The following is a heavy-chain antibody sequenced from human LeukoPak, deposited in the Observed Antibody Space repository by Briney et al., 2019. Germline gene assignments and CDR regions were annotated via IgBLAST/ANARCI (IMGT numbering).Heavy chain of an antibody. Sequence: PSETLSLTCAVYGGSFSGYYWSWLRQPPGKGLEWIGEINHSGSTNYNPSLKSRVTISVDTSNNQFSLTLSSVTAADTAVYYCARAFYGPHFDYWGQGTLVTVSS. CDR2: INHSGST. CDR3: ARAFYGPHFDY. J-gene: IGHJ4*02. CDR1: GGSFSGYY. V-gene: IGHV4-34*01. D-gene: IGHD4-17*01.